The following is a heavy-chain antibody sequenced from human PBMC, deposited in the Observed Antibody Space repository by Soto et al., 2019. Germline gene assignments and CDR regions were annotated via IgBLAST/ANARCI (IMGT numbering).Heavy chain of an antibody. D-gene: IGHD3-22*01. CDR1: GGTFSSYA. V-gene: IGHV1-69*13. J-gene: IGHJ4*02. CDR3: ARDPWRYYDSSGYYTLGY. Sequence: GSSVKVSCKASGGTFSSYAISWVRQAPGQGLEWMGGIIPIFGTANYAQKFQGRVTITADESTSTAYMELSSLRSEDTAVYYCARDPWRYYDSSGYYTLGYWGQGTMVTVSS. CDR2: IIPIFGTA.